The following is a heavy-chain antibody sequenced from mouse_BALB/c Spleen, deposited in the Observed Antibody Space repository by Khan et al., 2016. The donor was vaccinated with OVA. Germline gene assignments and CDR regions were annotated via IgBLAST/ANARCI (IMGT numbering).Heavy chain of an antibody. D-gene: IGHD1-1*01. J-gene: IGHJ2*01. CDR2: ISGDSNTI. CDR3: ARSYFYGYYFDQ. CDR1: GFTFSSFG. V-gene: IGHV5-17*02. Sequence: EVELVESGGGLVQPGGSRKLSCVASGFTFSSFGMHWVRQAPVKGLEWVAYISGDSNTIYYTDTVMGRFTISRDNPKNTLFLQMTSLRSEDMAMYYCARSYFYGYYFDQWGQGTTLTVSS.